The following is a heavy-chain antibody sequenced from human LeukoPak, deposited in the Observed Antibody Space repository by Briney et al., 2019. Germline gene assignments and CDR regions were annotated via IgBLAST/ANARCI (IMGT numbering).Heavy chain of an antibody. CDR1: GGSISSSSYY. Sequence: SETLSLTCTVSGGSISSSSYYWGWIRQPPGKGLEWIGSIYYSGSTYYNPSLKSRVTISVDTSKNQFSLKLSSVTAADTAVYYCARPSTPSYYDFWSGPRTHDAFDIWGQGTMVTVSS. D-gene: IGHD3-3*01. V-gene: IGHV4-39*01. CDR3: ARPSTPSYYDFWSGPRTHDAFDI. J-gene: IGHJ3*02. CDR2: IYYSGST.